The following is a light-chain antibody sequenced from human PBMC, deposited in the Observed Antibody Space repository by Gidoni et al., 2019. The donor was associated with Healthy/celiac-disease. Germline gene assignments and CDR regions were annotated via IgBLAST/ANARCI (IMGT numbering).Light chain of an antibody. Sequence: QSALTQPASVSGSPGQSITVSCTGTSSDVGGYNYVSWYQQHPGKAPKLMIYEVSNRHAGVSNRFSGSKSGNTASLTISGLQAEDEADYYCSSYTSSSTPNVFGTGTKVTVL. V-gene: IGLV2-14*01. CDR3: SSYTSSSTPNV. CDR1: SSDVGGYNY. J-gene: IGLJ1*01. CDR2: EVS.